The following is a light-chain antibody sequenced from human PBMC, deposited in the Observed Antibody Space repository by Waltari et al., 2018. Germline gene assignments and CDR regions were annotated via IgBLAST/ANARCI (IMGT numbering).Light chain of an antibody. CDR2: GAS. V-gene: IGKV3-20*01. J-gene: IGKJ3*01. Sequence: EIVLTQSPGTLSLPPGERATLSCRASESVGGSYVAWYQQKPGQAPRLLIYGASNRATGIPDRFSGSGSGTDFTLTISRLEPEDFAVYYCQQYGSSPFTFGPGTKVDIQ. CDR1: ESVGGSY. CDR3: QQYGSSPFT.